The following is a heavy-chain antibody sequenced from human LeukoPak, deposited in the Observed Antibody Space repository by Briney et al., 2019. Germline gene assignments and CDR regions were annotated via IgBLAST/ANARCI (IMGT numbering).Heavy chain of an antibody. J-gene: IGHJ4*02. D-gene: IGHD6-19*01. CDR3: AKWGGWYEGNYFDY. CDR1: GFTFSSYA. CDR2: ISGSGGSA. Sequence: PGGSLRLSCAASGFTFSSYAMSWVRQAPGKGLEWVSAISGSGGSAYYADSVKGRFTISRDNSKNTLYLQMNSLRAEDTAVYYCAKWGGWYEGNYFDYWGQGTLVTVSS. V-gene: IGHV3-23*01.